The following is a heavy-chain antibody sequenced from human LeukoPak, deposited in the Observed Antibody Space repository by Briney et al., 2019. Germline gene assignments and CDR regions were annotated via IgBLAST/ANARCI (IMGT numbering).Heavy chain of an antibody. Sequence: GGTLRLSCAASGFTFSSYGMSWVRQAPGKGLEWVSSISSSSGYIYYADSLTGRITISRDNAKNSLYLQMNSLRAEDTAIYYCARRASTERGHSYGLDYWGQGTLVTVSS. CDR2: ISSSSGYI. J-gene: IGHJ4*02. D-gene: IGHD5-18*01. CDR1: GFTFSSYG. CDR3: ARRASTERGHSYGLDY. V-gene: IGHV3-21*01.